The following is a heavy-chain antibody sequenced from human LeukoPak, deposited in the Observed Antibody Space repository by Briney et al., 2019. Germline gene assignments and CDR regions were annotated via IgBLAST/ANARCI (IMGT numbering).Heavy chain of an antibody. D-gene: IGHD2-2*02. J-gene: IGHJ4*02. Sequence: GGSLRLSCAASGFTFSSYAMHWVRQAPGKGLEWVAVISYDGSNKYYADSEKGRFTISRDNSKNTLYLQMNSLRAEDTAVYYCARSGYCSSTSCYKSFDYWGQGTLVTVSS. CDR3: ARSGYCSSTSCYKSFDY. V-gene: IGHV3-30-3*01. CDR2: ISYDGSNK. CDR1: GFTFSSYA.